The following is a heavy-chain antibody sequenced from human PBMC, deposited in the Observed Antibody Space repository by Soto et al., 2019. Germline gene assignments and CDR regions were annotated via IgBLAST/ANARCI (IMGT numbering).Heavy chain of an antibody. V-gene: IGHV4-39*01. CDR3: ASQLGYGDSNFDY. D-gene: IGHD4-17*01. J-gene: IGHJ4*02. Sequence: SETLSLTCTVSGGSISSSSYYWGWIRQPPGKGLEWIGSIYYSGSTYYNPSLKSRVTISVDTSKNQFSLKLSSVTAADTAVYYCASQLGYGDSNFDYWGQGTLVTVSS. CDR1: GGSISSSSYY. CDR2: IYYSGST.